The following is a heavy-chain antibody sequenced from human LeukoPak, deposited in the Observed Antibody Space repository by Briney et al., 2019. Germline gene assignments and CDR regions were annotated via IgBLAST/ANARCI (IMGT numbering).Heavy chain of an antibody. V-gene: IGHV4-34*01. CDR1: GGSFSGYY. D-gene: IGHD6-13*01. J-gene: IGHJ6*02. Sequence: SETLSLTCAVYGGSFSGYYWTWIRQPPGKGLEWIGEINHSGSTNYNPSLKSRVTISVDTSKNQFSLKLSSVTTADTAVYYCAASSWSYYYYGMDVWGQGTTVTVSS. CDR3: AASSWSYYYYGMDV. CDR2: INHSGST.